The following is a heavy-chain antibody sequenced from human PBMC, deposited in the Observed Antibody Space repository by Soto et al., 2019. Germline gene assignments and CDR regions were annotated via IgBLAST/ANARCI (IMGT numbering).Heavy chain of an antibody. J-gene: IGHJ1*01. CDR1: GGSFSGYY. CDR3: ARAEYCTNGVCSLLRKGYFQH. V-gene: IGHV4-34*01. Sequence: SETLSLTCAVYGGSFSGYYWSWIRQPPGKGLEWIGEINHSGSTNYNPSLKSRVTISVDTSKNQFSLKLSSVTAADTAVYYCARAEYCTNGVCSLLRKGYFQHWGRGTLVTVSS. CDR2: INHSGST. D-gene: IGHD2-8*01.